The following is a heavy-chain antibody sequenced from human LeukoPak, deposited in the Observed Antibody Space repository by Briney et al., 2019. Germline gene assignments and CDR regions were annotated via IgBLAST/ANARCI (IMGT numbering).Heavy chain of an antibody. J-gene: IGHJ4*02. CDR3: ARDRPYYYGSGSYGYYFDY. CDR2: IKQDGSEK. CDR1: GSTFSSYW. D-gene: IGHD3-10*01. V-gene: IGHV3-7*01. Sequence: GGSLRLSCAASGSTFSSYWMSWVRQAPGKGLEWVANIKQDGSEKYYVDSVKGRFTISRDNAKNSLYLQMNSLRAEDTAVYYCARDRPYYYGSGSYGYYFDYWGQGTLVTVSS.